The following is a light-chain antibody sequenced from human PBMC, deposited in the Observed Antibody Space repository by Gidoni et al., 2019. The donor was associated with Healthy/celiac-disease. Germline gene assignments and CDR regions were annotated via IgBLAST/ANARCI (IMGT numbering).Light chain of an antibody. CDR3: QQYNSFWLT. CDR1: QSISSW. J-gene: IGKJ4*01. CDR2: KAS. V-gene: IGKV1-5*03. Sequence: DIKMTQSPSTLSASVGDRVTITCRASQSISSWLAWYQQKPGKAPKLLIYKASSLESGVPSRFSGSGSGTEFTLTISSLQPDDFATYYCQQYNSFWLTFGGXTKVEIK.